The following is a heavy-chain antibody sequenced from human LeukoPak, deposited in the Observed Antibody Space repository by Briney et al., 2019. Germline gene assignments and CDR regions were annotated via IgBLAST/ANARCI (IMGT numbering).Heavy chain of an antibody. J-gene: IGHJ4*02. CDR1: CGSISSGGYY. Sequence: PSQTLSLTCTVSCGSISSGGYYWSRIRQHPGKGLEWIGYIYYSGSTYYNPSLKSRVTISVDTSKNQFSLKLSSVTAADTAVYYCASRPRSYSSSWIDYWGQGTLVTVSS. D-gene: IGHD6-13*01. CDR2: IYYSGST. CDR3: ASRPRSYSSSWIDY. V-gene: IGHV4-31*03.